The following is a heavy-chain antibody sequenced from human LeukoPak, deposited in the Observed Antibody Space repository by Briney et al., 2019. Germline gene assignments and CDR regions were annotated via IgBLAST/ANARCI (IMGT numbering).Heavy chain of an antibody. J-gene: IGHJ6*02. Sequence: SETLSLTCTVSGGSINTYYWSWIRQPPGKGLEWIGYIYYSGSTDYNPSLKSRVTISLDTSKNQFSLRLSSVTAADAAVYYCARSYNNAGYFYYGMDVWGQGTTVTVSS. D-gene: IGHD5-24*01. CDR3: ARSYNNAGYFYYGMDV. CDR2: IYYSGST. V-gene: IGHV4-59*08. CDR1: GGSINTYY.